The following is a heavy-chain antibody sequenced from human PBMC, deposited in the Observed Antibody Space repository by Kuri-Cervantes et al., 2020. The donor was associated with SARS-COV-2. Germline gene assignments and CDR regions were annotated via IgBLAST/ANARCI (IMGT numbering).Heavy chain of an antibody. D-gene: IGHD6-19*01. CDR1: GGSFSDYY. V-gene: IGHV4-34*01. J-gene: IGHJ5*02. Sequence: ESLKISCAVYGGSFSDYYWSWVRQPPGKGLEWIGGINHSGNTNYDPSLKSRVTISVDTSKNQFSLKLSSVTAADTAVYYCARVSSSGWYRFDPWGQGTLVTVSS. CDR2: INHSGNT. CDR3: ARVSSSGWYRFDP.